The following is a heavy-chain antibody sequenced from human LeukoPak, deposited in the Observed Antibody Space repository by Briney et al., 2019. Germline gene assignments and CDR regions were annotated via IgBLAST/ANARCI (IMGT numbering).Heavy chain of an antibody. CDR1: GYTFTSYG. J-gene: IGHJ4*02. V-gene: IGHV1-18*04. D-gene: IGHD2-8*01. Sequence: ASVKVSCKASGYTFTSYGISWVRQAPGQGLEWMGWISTYNGNTNYAQKLQGRVTMTPDTSTSTAYMELRSLRSDDTAVYYCARDEEVFRGFDYWGQGTLVTVSS. CDR2: ISTYNGNT. CDR3: ARDEEVFRGFDY.